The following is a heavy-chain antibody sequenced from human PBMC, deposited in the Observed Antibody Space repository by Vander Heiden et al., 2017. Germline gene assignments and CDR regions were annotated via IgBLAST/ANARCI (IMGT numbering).Heavy chain of an antibody. J-gene: IGHJ4*02. CDR1: GFTFSSYA. Sequence: EVQLLESGGGLVQPGGSLRLSCAASGFTFSSYAMSWVRQAPGKGLEWVSAISGSGGSTYYADSVKGRFTISRDNSKNTLYLQMNSLRAEDTAVYYCAKVLWAYCGGDCYSLFDYWGQGTLVTVSS. V-gene: IGHV3-23*01. CDR2: ISGSGGST. CDR3: AKVLWAYCGGDCYSLFDY. D-gene: IGHD2-21*02.